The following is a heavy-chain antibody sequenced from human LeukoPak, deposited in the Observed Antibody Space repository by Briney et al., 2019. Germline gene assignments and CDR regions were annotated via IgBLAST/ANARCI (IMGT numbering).Heavy chain of an antibody. CDR1: GFTFNSYG. CDR2: IRYDGSTK. J-gene: IGHJ4*02. Sequence: GGSLRLSCAASGFTFNSYGMQWVRQAPGKGLEWVAFIRYDGSTKYSADFVKGRFTISRDNSKNTLYLQMNSLRAEDTAVYYCAKIADRYCSGGTCYFDNWGQGTLVTVSS. CDR3: AKIADRYCSGGTCYFDN. D-gene: IGHD2-15*01. V-gene: IGHV3-30*02.